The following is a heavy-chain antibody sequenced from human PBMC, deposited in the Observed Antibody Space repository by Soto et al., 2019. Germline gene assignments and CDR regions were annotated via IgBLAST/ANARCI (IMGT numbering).Heavy chain of an antibody. J-gene: IGHJ6*02. CDR3: AREERYYYGMDV. CDR1: GFTFSSYG. V-gene: IGHV3-33*01. CDR2: RWYDGSNK. Sequence: QVQLVESGGGVVQPGRSLRLSCAASGFTFSSYGMHWVRQAPGKGLEWVAVRWYDGSNKYYADSVKGRFTISRDNSKNTLYLQMNSLRAEDTAVYYCAREERYYYGMDVWGQGTTVTVSS. D-gene: IGHD1-26*01.